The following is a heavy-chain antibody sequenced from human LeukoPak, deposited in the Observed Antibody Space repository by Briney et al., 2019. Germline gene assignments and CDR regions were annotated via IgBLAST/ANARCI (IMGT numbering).Heavy chain of an antibody. Sequence: ASVKVSCKASGGTFSSYAISWVRQAPGQGLEWMGGIIPIFGTANYAQKFQGRVTITADKSTSTAYMELSSLRSEDTAVYYCARSREQWLGHFDYWGQGTLVTVSS. CDR2: IIPIFGTA. J-gene: IGHJ4*02. D-gene: IGHD6-19*01. CDR1: GGTFSSYA. CDR3: ARSREQWLGHFDY. V-gene: IGHV1-69*06.